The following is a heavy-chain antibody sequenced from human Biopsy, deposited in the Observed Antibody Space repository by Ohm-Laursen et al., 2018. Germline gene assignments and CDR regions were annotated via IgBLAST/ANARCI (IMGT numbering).Heavy chain of an antibody. CDR2: IRASGNHI. V-gene: IGHV3-21*01. Sequence: SLRLSCAASGFSFSGFSMNWVRQAPGKGLEWISSIRASGNHIYYTDSVKGRFTVSRDNGKNSVYLQMNSLRVEDTAVYYCARDDEAKYCKHGVCPSDFWGQGTLVTVSS. CDR1: GFSFSGFS. J-gene: IGHJ4*02. CDR3: ARDDEAKYCKHGVCPSDF. D-gene: IGHD2-8*01.